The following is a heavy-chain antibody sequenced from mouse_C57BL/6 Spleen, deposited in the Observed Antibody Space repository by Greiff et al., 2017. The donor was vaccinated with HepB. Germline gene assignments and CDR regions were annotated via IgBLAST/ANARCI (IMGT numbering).Heavy chain of an antibody. CDR3: AREGVYYYGSSFDY. J-gene: IGHJ2*01. Sequence: QVQLQQSGAELVRPGSSVKLSCKASGYTFTSYWMHWVKQRPIQGLEWIGNIDPSDSETHYNQKFKDKATLTVDKSSSTAYMQLSSLTSEDSAVYYCAREGVYYYGSSFDYWGQGTTLTVSS. CDR2: IDPSDSET. D-gene: IGHD1-1*01. V-gene: IGHV1-52*01. CDR1: GYTFTSYW.